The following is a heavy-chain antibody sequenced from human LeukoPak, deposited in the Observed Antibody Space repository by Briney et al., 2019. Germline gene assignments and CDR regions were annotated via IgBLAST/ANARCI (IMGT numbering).Heavy chain of an antibody. CDR1: GYTFSSYG. CDR2: ISAYNDNT. D-gene: IGHD3-16*01. CDR3: ARATGTWGHDGFDI. Sequence: GASVKVSCKASGYTFSSYGISWVRQAPGQGLEWMGWISAYNDNTNYAQKLQGRVTMTTDTSTSTAYMELRSLRSDDTAVYYCARATGTWGHDGFDIWGQGTMVTVSS. V-gene: IGHV1-18*01. J-gene: IGHJ3*02.